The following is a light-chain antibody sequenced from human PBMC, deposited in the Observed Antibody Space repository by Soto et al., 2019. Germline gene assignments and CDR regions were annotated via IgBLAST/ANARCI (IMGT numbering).Light chain of an antibody. CDR2: AAS. CDR3: QQTYNPPFT. V-gene: IGKV1-39*01. J-gene: IGKJ2*01. Sequence: DIQMTQSPSSLSASVGDGVTITCRASQSISSYVSWYQQKPGKAPKLLIYAASRLQSGVPSRFSAGGSGTDFTLTINSLQPEDFATYYCQQTYNPPFTFGQGTKLQIK. CDR1: QSISSY.